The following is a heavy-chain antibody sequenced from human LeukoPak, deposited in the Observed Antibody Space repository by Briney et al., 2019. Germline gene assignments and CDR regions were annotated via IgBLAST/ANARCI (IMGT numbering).Heavy chain of an antibody. CDR3: ARGRYYFDY. CDR1: GGSISSSSYY. CDR2: IYYSGST. J-gene: IGHJ4*02. V-gene: IGHV4-39*07. Sequence: PSETLSLTCTVSGGSISSSSYYWGWFRQPPGKGLEWIGSIYYSGSTYYNPSLKSRVTISVDTSKNQFSLKLSSVTAADTAVYYCARGRYYFDYWGQGTLVTVSS.